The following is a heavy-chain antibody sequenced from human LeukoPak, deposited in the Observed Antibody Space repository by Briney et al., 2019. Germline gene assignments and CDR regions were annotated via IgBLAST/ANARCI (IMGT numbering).Heavy chain of an antibody. D-gene: IGHD5-12*01. CDR2: IIPIFGIA. Sequence: SVNVSCKASGGTFSSYAISWVRQAPGQGLEWMGRIIPIFGIANYAQKFQGRVTITADKSTSTAYMELSSLRSEDTAVYYCARDLDVVAEGRFDYWGQGTLVTVSS. CDR1: GGTFSSYA. J-gene: IGHJ4*02. V-gene: IGHV1-69*04. CDR3: ARDLDVVAEGRFDY.